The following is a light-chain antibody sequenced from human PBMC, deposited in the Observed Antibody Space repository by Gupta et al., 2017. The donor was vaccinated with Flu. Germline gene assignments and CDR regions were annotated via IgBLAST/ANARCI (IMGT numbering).Light chain of an antibody. V-gene: IGKV3-20*01. CDR1: QSVSTSY. J-gene: IGKJ2*03. Sequence: TVLTQSPDTLSLSPGETATLSCRASQSVSTSYLSWYQQKPGQAPRLLIYTASSRATGVPDRFSGSGSGTDFTLTITRREPEDFGMYFCQQYGSSPPYSFGQGTKLEIK. CDR3: QQYGSSPPYS. CDR2: TAS.